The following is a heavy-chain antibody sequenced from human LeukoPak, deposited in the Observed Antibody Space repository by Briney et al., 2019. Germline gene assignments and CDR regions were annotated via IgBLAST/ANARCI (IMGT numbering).Heavy chain of an antibody. J-gene: IGHJ4*02. D-gene: IGHD2/OR15-2a*01. CDR1: GFTFSSYA. CDR3: ARECDQSKYRNTYFFDY. V-gene: IGHV3-30-3*01. CDR2: ISYDGSNK. Sequence: PGRSLRLSCAASGFTFSSYAMHWVRQAPGKGLEWVAVISYDGSNKYYADSVKGRFTISGDNSKNTLYLQMNSLRAEDTAVYYCARECDQSKYRNTYFFDYWGQGTLVTVSS.